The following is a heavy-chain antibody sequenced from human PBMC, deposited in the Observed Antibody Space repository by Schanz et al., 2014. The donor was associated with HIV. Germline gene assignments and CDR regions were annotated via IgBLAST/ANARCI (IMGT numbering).Heavy chain of an antibody. J-gene: IGHJ4*02. CDR1: GGSFSAYY. CDR2: INHRGIT. CDR3: ARGPWAGSGSYPLDY. Sequence: QVQLHQWGAGLLKPSETLSLTCAVYGGSFSAYYWSWIRQPPGKGLEGIGEINHRGITNYNPSLEGRVTISMDTSKNQFSLKLNSATAADTATYYCARGPWAGSGSYPLDYWGQGTLVTVSS. V-gene: IGHV4-34*01. D-gene: IGHD3-10*01.